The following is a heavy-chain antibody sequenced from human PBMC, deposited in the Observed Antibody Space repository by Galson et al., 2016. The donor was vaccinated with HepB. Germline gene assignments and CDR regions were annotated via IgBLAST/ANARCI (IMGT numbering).Heavy chain of an antibody. CDR3: ARRGLAVIYYFDY. J-gene: IGHJ4*02. D-gene: IGHD3-22*01. CDR1: DGSFSTYY. V-gene: IGHV4-34*01. Sequence: ETLSLTCAVYDGSFSTYYWSWIRQPPGKGLEWIGEINHSGFTNYNPSLKSRVTISVDTSKDQVSLNLSSVTAADKAVYYCARRGLAVIYYFDYWGQGTLVTGAS. CDR2: INHSGFT.